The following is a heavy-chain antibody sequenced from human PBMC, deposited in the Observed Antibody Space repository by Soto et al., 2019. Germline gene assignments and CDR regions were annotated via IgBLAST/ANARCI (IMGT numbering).Heavy chain of an antibody. J-gene: IGHJ5*02. CDR3: AKLYEPRGP. CDR2: INPSGGST. Sequence: ASVKVSCKASGYTFTSYYMHWVRQAPGQGLEWMGIINPSGGSTSYAQKFQGRVTMTRDTSTSTVYMELRSLRSDDTAVYYCAKLYEPRGPWGQGTLVTVSS. V-gene: IGHV1-46*01. CDR1: GYTFTSYY. D-gene: IGHD3-22*01.